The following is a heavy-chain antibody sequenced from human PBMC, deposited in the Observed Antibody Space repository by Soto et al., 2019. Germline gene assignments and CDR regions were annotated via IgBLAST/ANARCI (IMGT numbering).Heavy chain of an antibody. V-gene: IGHV4-31*03. J-gene: IGHJ6*02. CDR3: ARNLYTTTEGFYGMDV. Sequence: PSETLSLTCTVSGDSISSGVYYWSWIRQHPEKGLEWIGYIFYSGSTYYNPSLKSRVTISIDTSKNQFSLKLSSVTAADTAVYYCARNLYTTTEGFYGMDVWGQGTTVTVS. CDR2: IFYSGST. D-gene: IGHD1-1*01. CDR1: GDSISSGVYY.